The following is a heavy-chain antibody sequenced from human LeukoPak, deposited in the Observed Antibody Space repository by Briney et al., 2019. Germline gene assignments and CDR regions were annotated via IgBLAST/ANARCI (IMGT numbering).Heavy chain of an antibody. V-gene: IGHV1-2*02. CDR3: ARVSGRFTWYFDL. CDR2: INPNSGGT. Sequence: ASVKVSCKASGYAFTGYYMHWVRQAPGQGLEWMGWINPNSGGTNYTQKFQGRVTMTRDTSISTAYMELSRLRSDDTAVYYCARVSGRFTWYFDLWGRGTLVTVSS. CDR1: GYAFTGYY. J-gene: IGHJ2*01.